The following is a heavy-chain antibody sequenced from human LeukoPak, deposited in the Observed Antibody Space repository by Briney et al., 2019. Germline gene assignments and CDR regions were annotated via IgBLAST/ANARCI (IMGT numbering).Heavy chain of an antibody. CDR2: FDPEDGET. Sequence: ASVKVSCKVSGYTLTELSMHWVRQAPGKGLEWMGGFDPEDGETIYAQEFQGRVTMTEDTSTDTAYMELSSLRSEDTAVYYCATAPPYCGGDCYSSFDYWGQGTLVTVSS. D-gene: IGHD2-21*02. V-gene: IGHV1-24*01. J-gene: IGHJ4*02. CDR3: ATAPPYCGGDCYSSFDY. CDR1: GYTLTELS.